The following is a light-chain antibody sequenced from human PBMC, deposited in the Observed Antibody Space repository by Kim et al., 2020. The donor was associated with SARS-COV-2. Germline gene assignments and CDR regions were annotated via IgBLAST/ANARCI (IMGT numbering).Light chain of an antibody. V-gene: IGLV4-69*01. CDR3: QTWGTGIPV. CDR1: SGHSSYA. Sequence: QLVLTQSPSASASLGASVKLTCTLSSGHSSYAIAWHQQQPEKGPRYLMKLNGDGSHSKGDGIPDRFSGSSSGAARYLTISSRQSEDEADYYCQTWGTGIPVFGGGTQLTVL. CDR2: LNGDGSH. J-gene: IGLJ3*02.